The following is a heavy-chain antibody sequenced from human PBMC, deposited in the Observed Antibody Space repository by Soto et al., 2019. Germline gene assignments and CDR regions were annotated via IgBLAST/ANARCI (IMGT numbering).Heavy chain of an antibody. CDR3: ARLTKSSGWYSGFDY. Sequence: PGESLKISCKGSGYSFTSYWISWVRQMPGKGLEWMGRIGPSDSYTNYSPSFQGHVTISADKSISTAYLQWSRLKASGTAMYYCARLTKSSGWYSGFDYWGQGTLVTVSS. J-gene: IGHJ4*02. D-gene: IGHD6-19*01. CDR1: GYSFTSYW. V-gene: IGHV5-10-1*01. CDR2: IGPSDSYT.